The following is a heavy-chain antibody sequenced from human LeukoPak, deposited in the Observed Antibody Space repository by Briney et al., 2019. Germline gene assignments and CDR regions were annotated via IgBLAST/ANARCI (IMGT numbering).Heavy chain of an antibody. CDR1: GGTFSSYA. CDR3: ARDGEYCNAISCFQYFTQ. CDR2: IIPILGIA. D-gene: IGHD2/OR15-2a*01. V-gene: IGHV1-69*04. Sequence: GASVKVSCKASGGTFSSYAISWVRQAPGQGLEWMGRIIPILGIANYAQKFQGRVTITADKPTSTAYMELSSLRSEDTAVYYCARDGEYCNAISCFQYFTQWGQGTLVTVSS. J-gene: IGHJ1*01.